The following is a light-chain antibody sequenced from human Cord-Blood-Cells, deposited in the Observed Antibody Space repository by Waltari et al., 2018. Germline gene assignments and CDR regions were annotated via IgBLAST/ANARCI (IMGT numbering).Light chain of an antibody. CDR3: QQYNSYSLWT. Sequence: DIQMTQSPSTLSASVGDRVTITCRASQSISSWVAWYQQKPGKAPKRLIYKASSLESGVPSRFSGSGSGTEFTLTISSLQPDEFATYYCQQYNSYSLWTFGQGTKVEIK. CDR1: QSISSW. CDR2: KAS. J-gene: IGKJ1*01. V-gene: IGKV1-5*03.